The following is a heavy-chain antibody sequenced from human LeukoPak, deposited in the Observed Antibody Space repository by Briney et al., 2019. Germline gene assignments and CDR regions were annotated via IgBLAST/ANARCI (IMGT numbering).Heavy chain of an antibody. V-gene: IGHV3-21*01. Sequence: GGSLRLSCAASGFTFNGYSMNWVRQAPGKGLEWVSSISSSSSYIYYADSVKGRFTISRDNAKNTLILQMNSLRAEDTAVYYCARDWVYKIDYWGRGTLVTVSS. CDR2: ISSSSSYI. J-gene: IGHJ4*02. CDR3: ARDWVYKIDY. D-gene: IGHD5-24*01. CDR1: GFTFNGYS.